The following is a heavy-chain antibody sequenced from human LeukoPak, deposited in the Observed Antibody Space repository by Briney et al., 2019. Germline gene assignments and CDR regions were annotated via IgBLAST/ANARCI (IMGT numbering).Heavy chain of an antibody. CDR2: INPNSGGT. CDR3: ARVFSYSSSWYP. CDR1: GYTFTGYY. J-gene: IGHJ5*02. Sequence: ASVKVSCKASGYTFTGYYMHLVRQAPGQGLEWMGWINPNSGGTNYAQKFQGRVTMTRDTSISTAYMELSRLRSDDTAVYYCARVFSYSSSWYPWGQGTLVTVSS. D-gene: IGHD6-13*01. V-gene: IGHV1-2*02.